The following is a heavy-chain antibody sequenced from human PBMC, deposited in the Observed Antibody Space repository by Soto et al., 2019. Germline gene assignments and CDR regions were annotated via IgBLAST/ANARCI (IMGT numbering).Heavy chain of an antibody. CDR1: GGTFSSYA. Sequence: ASVKDSCKASGGTFSSYAISWVRQAPGQGLEWMGGIIPIFGTANYAQKFQGRVTITADESTSTAYMELSSLRSEDTAVYYCASYYDSSGYSFDYWGQGTLVTVSS. D-gene: IGHD3-22*01. J-gene: IGHJ4*02. CDR3: ASYYDSSGYSFDY. CDR2: IIPIFGTA. V-gene: IGHV1-69*13.